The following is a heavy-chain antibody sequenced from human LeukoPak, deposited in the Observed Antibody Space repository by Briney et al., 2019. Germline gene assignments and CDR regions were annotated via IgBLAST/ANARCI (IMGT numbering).Heavy chain of an antibody. CDR2: ISGSGHDI. CDR1: GFTFSDSY. J-gene: IGHJ4*02. Sequence: PGGSLRLSCAASGFTFSDSYMTWVRQAPGKGVEWVAYISGSGHDINYSDSVKGRFTISRDNAKNSLYLQMSSLRVEDTAVYYCTRAGRVYYGSGSYYNVGDYWGQGTLVTVSS. V-gene: IGHV3-11*04. D-gene: IGHD3-10*01. CDR3: TRAGRVYYGSGSYYNVGDY.